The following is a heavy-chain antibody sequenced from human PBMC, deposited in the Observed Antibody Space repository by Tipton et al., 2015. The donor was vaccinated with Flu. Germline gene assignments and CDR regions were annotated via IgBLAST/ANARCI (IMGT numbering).Heavy chain of an antibody. Sequence: TLSLTCTVSGYSISSGYYWGWIRQSPGKGLEWIGNIYHSGRTYYNPSLKSRVTISVDTAKNQFSLKLSSVTAANTALYYCAGNNYYYSSGYYYSLDYWGQGTLVTVSS. V-gene: IGHV4-38-2*02. CDR2: IYHSGRT. CDR3: AGNNYYYSSGYYYSLDY. CDR1: GYSISSGYY. D-gene: IGHD3-22*01. J-gene: IGHJ4*02.